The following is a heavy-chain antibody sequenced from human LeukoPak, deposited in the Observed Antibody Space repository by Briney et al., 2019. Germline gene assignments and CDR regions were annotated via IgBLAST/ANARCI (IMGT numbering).Heavy chain of an antibody. Sequence: GGSLRLSCAASGFTFSSYAMHWVRQAPGKGLEWVAFISYDGSNKYDADSVKGRFTIYRDNSKNTLYPQMNSLRAEDTAVYDCAKDRYSGYDSRIGGPPDYWGQGTLVTVSS. CDR3: AKDRYSGYDSRIGGPPDY. CDR2: ISYDGSNK. D-gene: IGHD5-12*01. CDR1: GFTFSSYA. V-gene: IGHV3-30*01. J-gene: IGHJ4*02.